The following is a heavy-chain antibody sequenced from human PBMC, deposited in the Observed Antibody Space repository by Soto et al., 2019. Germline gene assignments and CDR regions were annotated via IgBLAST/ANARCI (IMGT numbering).Heavy chain of an antibody. J-gene: IGHJ4*02. V-gene: IGHV1-18*01. CDR2: ISAYNGNT. CDR3: ARLIAADGTCDY. D-gene: IGHD6-13*01. Sequence: ASVKLSCKASGYTFTSYGISWVRQAPGQGLEWMGRISAYNGNTNYAQKLQGRVTMTTDTSTSTAYMELRSLRSDDTAVYYCARLIAADGTCDYWGQGTLVTVSS. CDR1: GYTFTSYG.